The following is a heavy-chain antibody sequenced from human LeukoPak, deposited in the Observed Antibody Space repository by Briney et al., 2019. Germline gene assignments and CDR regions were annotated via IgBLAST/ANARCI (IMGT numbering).Heavy chain of an antibody. J-gene: IGHJ3*02. Sequence: GGSLRLSCAASGFTFSNYYMDWIRQTPGKGLEWVSYISGSGITTFYAESVEGRFTISRDNTKNSLFLQMDSLRVEDTAVYYCARDLSRGDAFDIWGQGTMVTVSS. V-gene: IGHV3-11*01. CDR3: ARDLSRGDAFDI. CDR1: GFTFSNYY. CDR2: ISGSGITT. D-gene: IGHD3-10*01.